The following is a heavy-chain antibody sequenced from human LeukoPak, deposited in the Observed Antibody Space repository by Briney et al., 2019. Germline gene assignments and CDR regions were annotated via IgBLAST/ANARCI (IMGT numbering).Heavy chain of an antibody. J-gene: IGHJ4*02. Sequence: PGRSLRLSCAASGFTFSSYAMHWVRQAPGKGLEWVAVKSYDGSNKYYADSVKGRFTISRDNSKNTLYLQMNSLRAEDTAVYYCARDLTGTTNYWGQGTLVTVSS. CDR1: GFTFSSYA. CDR3: ARDLTGTTNY. V-gene: IGHV3-30-3*01. CDR2: KSYDGSNK. D-gene: IGHD1-7*01.